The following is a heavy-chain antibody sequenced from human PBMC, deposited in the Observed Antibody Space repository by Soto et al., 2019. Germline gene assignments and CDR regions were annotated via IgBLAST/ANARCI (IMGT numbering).Heavy chain of an antibody. J-gene: IGHJ3*02. Sequence: GSLGLSCAASGSTFSSYAISWVRQAPGKGLKWVSAISGSGGSTGYADSVKGRFTISRDNAKNSLYLQMNSLRAEDTALYHCARDHGKITIFGVVINEADHAFDIWGQGTMVTVSS. CDR3: ARDHGKITIFGVVINEADHAFDI. CDR1: GSTFSSYA. CDR2: ISGSGGST. V-gene: IGHV3-20*01. D-gene: IGHD3-3*01.